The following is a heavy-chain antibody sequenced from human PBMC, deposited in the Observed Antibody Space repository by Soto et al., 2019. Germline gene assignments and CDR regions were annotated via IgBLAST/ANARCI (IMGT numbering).Heavy chain of an antibody. D-gene: IGHD2-2*01. CDR3: AKDNCISTRSSRLYNWFDP. CDR1: GFTFSSYG. CDR2: ISYGGSNK. Sequence: QVQLVESGGGVVQPGRSLRLSCAASGFTFSSYGMHWVRQAPGKGLEWVAVISYGGSNKYYADSVKGRFTISRDNSRHTVYLEMNNLRAEDTAVSYCAKDNCISTRSSRLYNWFDPWGQGTLVSVSS. J-gene: IGHJ5*02. V-gene: IGHV3-30*18.